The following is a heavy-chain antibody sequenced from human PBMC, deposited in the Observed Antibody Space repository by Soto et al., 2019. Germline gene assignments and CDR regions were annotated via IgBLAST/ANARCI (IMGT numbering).Heavy chain of an antibody. CDR2: IYYSGST. D-gene: IGHD2-15*01. CDR3: ARELRYYCSGGSCQDGYYYYYMDV. Sequence: WETLSLTCTVSGGSISSYYWSWIRQPPGKGLEWIGYIYYSGSTNYNPSLKSRVTISVDTSKNQFSLKLSSVTAADTAVYYCARELRYYCSGGSCQDGYYYYYMDVWGKGTTVTVSS. CDR1: GGSISSYY. J-gene: IGHJ6*03. V-gene: IGHV4-59*01.